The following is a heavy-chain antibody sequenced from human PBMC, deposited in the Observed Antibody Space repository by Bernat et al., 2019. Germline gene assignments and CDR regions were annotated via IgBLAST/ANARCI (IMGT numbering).Heavy chain of an antibody. Sequence: EVQLVESGGGLVQPGGSLRLSCAASGFTFSSYSMNWVRQAPGKGLEWVSAIGGSGGSTYYADSVKGRFTISRDNSKKTLNLQMNSLRAEDTAVYYCAKAKYYDILTGYDAFDIWGQGTMVTVSS. V-gene: IGHV3-23*04. D-gene: IGHD3-9*01. CDR2: IGGSGGST. CDR3: AKAKYYDILTGYDAFDI. J-gene: IGHJ3*02. CDR1: GFTFSSYS.